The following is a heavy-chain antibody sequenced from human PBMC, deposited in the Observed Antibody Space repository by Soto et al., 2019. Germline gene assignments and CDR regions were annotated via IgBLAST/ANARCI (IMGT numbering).Heavy chain of an antibody. CDR3: ARGRSSTSCHFDY. CDR1: GGSISSGGYY. CDR2: IYYSGST. D-gene: IGHD2-2*01. J-gene: IGHJ4*02. Sequence: SETLSLTCTVSGGSISSGGYYWSWIRQHPGKGLEWIGYIYYSGSTYYNPSLKSRVTISVDTSKNQFSLKLSSVTAADTAVYYCARGRSSTSCHFDYWGQGTLVTVSS. V-gene: IGHV4-31*03.